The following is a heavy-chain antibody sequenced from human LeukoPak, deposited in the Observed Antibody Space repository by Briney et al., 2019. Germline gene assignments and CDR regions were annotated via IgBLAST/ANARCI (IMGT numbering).Heavy chain of an antibody. CDR3: ARDQYCGGDCYSTFDY. D-gene: IGHD2-21*01. Sequence: SETLSLTCTVSGGSISNYYWSWIRQPPGKRLEWIGYIYYSGSTNYNPSLKSRVTISVDTSKNQFSLKLSSVTAADTAVYYCARDQYCGGDCYSTFDYWGQGTLVTVSS. CDR2: IYYSGST. J-gene: IGHJ4*02. V-gene: IGHV4-59*01. CDR1: GGSISNYY.